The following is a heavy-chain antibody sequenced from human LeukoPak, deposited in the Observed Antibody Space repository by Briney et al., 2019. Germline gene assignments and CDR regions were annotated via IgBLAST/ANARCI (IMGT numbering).Heavy chain of an antibody. V-gene: IGHV4-31*03. CDR3: AREYYYDSSVYPTDAFDI. CDR1: GRPISRGGYY. D-gene: IGHD3-22*01. CDR2: IYYSGST. Sequence: SQTLPLNHTVSGRPISRGGYYWSWTHQHPRKGLEWIGYIYYSGSTYYNPSLKSRVTISVDTSKNQFSLKLSSVTAADTAVYYCAREYYYDSSVYPTDAFDIWGQGTMVTVS. J-gene: IGHJ3*02.